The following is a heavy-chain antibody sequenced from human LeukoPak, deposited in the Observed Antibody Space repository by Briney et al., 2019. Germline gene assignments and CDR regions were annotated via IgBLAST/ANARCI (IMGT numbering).Heavy chain of an antibody. CDR1: GYSFTSYC. CDR2: IYPGDSDT. Sequence: GESLQISCKRSGYSFTSYCIAWVRQMPGKGLEWMGIIYPGDSDTRYSPSFQGQVTISADKSISTAYLQWSSLKASDTAMYYCASPASGCTSISCYLYYWGQGTLVTVSS. J-gene: IGHJ4*02. D-gene: IGHD2-2*01. V-gene: IGHV5-51*01. CDR3: ASPASGCTSISCYLYY.